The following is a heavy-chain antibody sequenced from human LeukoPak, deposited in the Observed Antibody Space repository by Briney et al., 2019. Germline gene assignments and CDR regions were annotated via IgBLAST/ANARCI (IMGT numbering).Heavy chain of an antibody. V-gene: IGHV1-2*02. J-gene: IGHJ4*02. D-gene: IGHD3-22*01. CDR2: INPNSGGT. Sequence: GASVKVSCKASGYTFTGYYTHWVRQAPEQGLEWMGWINPNSGGTNYAQKFQGRVTMTRDTSISTAYMELSGLRSDDTAVYYCAATYYYDSSGLDYWGQGTMATVSS. CDR1: GYTFTGYY. CDR3: AATYYYDSSGLDY.